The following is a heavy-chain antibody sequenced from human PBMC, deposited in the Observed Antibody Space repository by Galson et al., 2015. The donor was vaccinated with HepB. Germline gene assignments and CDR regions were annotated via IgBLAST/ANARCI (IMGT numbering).Heavy chain of an antibody. J-gene: IGHJ4*02. CDR3: ARLDYHFDSRRETGHLDC. CDR2: IYPGDSDT. V-gene: IGHV5-51*03. CDR1: GYSFTNYW. D-gene: IGHD3-22*01. Sequence: QSGAEVKKAGESLKISCKGSGYSFTNYWIGWVRQMPGKGLEWMGIIYPGDSDTRYSPSFQGQVTISADKSISTAYLQWSSLKASDTAIYYCARLDYHFDSRRETGHLDCWGQGTLVTVSS.